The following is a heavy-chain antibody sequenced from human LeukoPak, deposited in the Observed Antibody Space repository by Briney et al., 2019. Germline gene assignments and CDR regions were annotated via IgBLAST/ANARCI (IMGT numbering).Heavy chain of an antibody. V-gene: IGHV3-23*01. CDR3: ATETAGFDY. CDR1: GFTFSSYA. Sequence: SGGSLRLSCAASGFTFSSYAMSWVRQAPGKGLGWVSVISGSGGSTHFAESVKGRFTISRDNSKNTLYLQMNSLRAEDTAVYYCATETAGFDYWGQGTLVTVSS. J-gene: IGHJ4*02. CDR2: ISGSGGST. D-gene: IGHD5-18*01.